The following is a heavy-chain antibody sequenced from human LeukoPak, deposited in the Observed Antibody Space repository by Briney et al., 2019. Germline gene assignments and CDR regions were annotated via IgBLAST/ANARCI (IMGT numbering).Heavy chain of an antibody. CDR3: AREKSLVKDYYFDY. Sequence: SSQTLPPTCTVSGDSLNRDTIYWSWIRQPAGKGLEWIGRISTRGTTNYNPSLEGRVTISIDTSNDQFSLNLRSVTVADTALYFCAREKSLVKDYYFDYWGQGTLVTVSS. V-gene: IGHV4-61*02. CDR2: ISTRGTT. J-gene: IGHJ4*02. CDR1: GDSLNRDTIY. D-gene: IGHD2-21*01.